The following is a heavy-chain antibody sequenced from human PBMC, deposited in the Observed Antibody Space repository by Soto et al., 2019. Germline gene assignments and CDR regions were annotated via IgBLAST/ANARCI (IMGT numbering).Heavy chain of an antibody. CDR2: MNPNSGNT. V-gene: IGHV1-8*01. CDR3: ARVGGHDYSNYGYYYGMDV. Sequence: GASVKVSCKASGYTFTSYDINWVRQATGQGLEWMGWMNPNSGNTGYAQKFQGRVTMTRNTSISTAYMELSSLRSEDTAVYYCARVGGHDYSNYGYYYGMDVWGQGTTVTVSS. D-gene: IGHD4-4*01. CDR1: GYTFTSYD. J-gene: IGHJ6*02.